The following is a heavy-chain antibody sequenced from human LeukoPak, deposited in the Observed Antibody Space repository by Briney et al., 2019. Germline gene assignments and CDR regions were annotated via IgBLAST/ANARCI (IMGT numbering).Heavy chain of an antibody. CDR1: GFTFSDYY. Sequence: GGSLRLSCAASGFTFSDYYMSWIRQAPGKGLEWVSYISSSGSTIYYADSVKGRFTISRDNAKNSLYLQMNSLRAEDTAVYYCARAKRYYDSSGSSSYYFDYWGQGTLVTVSS. D-gene: IGHD3-22*01. J-gene: IGHJ4*02. V-gene: IGHV3-11*04. CDR2: ISSSGSTI. CDR3: ARAKRYYDSSGSSSYYFDY.